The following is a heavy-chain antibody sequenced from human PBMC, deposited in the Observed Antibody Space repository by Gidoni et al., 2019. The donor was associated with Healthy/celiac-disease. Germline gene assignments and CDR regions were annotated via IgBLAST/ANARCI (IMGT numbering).Heavy chain of an antibody. D-gene: IGHD3-10*01. Sequence: QVQLVQSGAEVNKPGSSVKVSCKASGGTFSSYAISCVRQAPGQELEWMGGITPIFGTANYEQKFQGRVTITADETTSTAYMELSSLRSEDTAVYYCAREWGGWFDPWGQGTLVTVSS. CDR2: ITPIFGTA. CDR1: GGTFSSYA. V-gene: IGHV1-69*01. CDR3: AREWGGWFDP. J-gene: IGHJ5*02.